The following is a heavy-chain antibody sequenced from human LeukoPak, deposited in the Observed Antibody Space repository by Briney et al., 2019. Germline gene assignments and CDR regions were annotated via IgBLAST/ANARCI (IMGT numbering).Heavy chain of an antibody. CDR1: GFTVSSNY. CDR3: AKDLPRSTMVRGVAVY. J-gene: IGHJ4*02. V-gene: IGHV3-66*01. Sequence: PGGFLRLSCAASGFTVSSNYMSWVRQAPGKGLEWVSVIYSGGSTYYADSVKGRFTISRDNSKNTLYLQMNSLRAEDTAVYYCAKDLPRSTMVRGVAVYWGQGTLVTVSS. CDR2: IYSGGST. D-gene: IGHD3-10*01.